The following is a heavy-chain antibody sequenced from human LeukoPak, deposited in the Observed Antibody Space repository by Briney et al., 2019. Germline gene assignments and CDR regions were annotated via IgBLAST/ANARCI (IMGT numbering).Heavy chain of an antibody. CDR2: MYYGGTT. D-gene: IGHD5-12*01. V-gene: IGHV4-39*02. CDR1: GVSIGTDSYY. Sequence: SETLSLTCSVSGVSIGTDSYYGGWVRQPQGKGREWIGSMYYGGTTYFNPSLKSRVTLSVDTSKNDFPLRLSSVTAADSAVYFCATGKYSGYYDYWGQGTLVTVSS. CDR3: ATGKYSGYYDY. J-gene: IGHJ4*02.